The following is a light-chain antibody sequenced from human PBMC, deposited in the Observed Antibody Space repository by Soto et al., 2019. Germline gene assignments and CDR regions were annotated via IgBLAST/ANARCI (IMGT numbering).Light chain of an antibody. CDR1: QSVSSQ. CDR3: QQRSSWPT. V-gene: IGKV3-11*01. J-gene: IGKJ1*01. Sequence: VLTQSPAPLSLSPGERATLSCRASQSVSSQLAWYQQKPGQAPRLFIYDASKRATGVPGRFSGSGSGTDFTLTISSLEPDDVAVYYCQQRSSWPTVGQGTRVEIK. CDR2: DAS.